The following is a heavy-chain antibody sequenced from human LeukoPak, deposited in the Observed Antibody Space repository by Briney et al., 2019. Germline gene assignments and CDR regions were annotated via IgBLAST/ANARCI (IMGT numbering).Heavy chain of an antibody. D-gene: IGHD3-22*01. CDR1: GFSFSDYY. CDR3: ARDQYYYDSSAPPLY. CDR2: ISSSGNTI. J-gene: IGHJ4*02. V-gene: IGHV3-11*01. Sequence: PGGSLRLSCAASGFSFSDYYMSWIRQAPGKGLEWVSYISSSGNTIYYADSVKGRFTTSRDNAKNSLYLQMNSLRAEDTAVYYCARDQYYYDSSAPPLYWGQGTLVTVSS.